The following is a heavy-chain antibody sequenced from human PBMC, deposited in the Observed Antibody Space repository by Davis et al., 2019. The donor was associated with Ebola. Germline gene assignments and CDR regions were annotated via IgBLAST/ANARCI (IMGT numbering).Heavy chain of an antibody. D-gene: IGHD2-2*01. V-gene: IGHV4-28*06. J-gene: IGHJ5*02. CDR1: GYSITRSDW. CDR3: ARAVGPCSTSSCLTWFGP. CDR2: IHYRGNT. Sequence: LRLSCAASGYSITRSDWWGWIRQSPGKGLEWIGYIHYRGNTKDNPSLQSRVTMSVDTSKNQFSLNLKSVTAFDSAIYYCARAVGPCSTSSCLTWFGPWGQGIVVTVSS.